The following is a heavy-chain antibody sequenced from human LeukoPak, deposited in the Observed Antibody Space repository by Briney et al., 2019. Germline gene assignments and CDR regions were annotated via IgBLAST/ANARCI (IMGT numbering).Heavy chain of an antibody. CDR1: GFTFSNYA. D-gene: IGHD5-18*01. J-gene: IGHJ5*02. V-gene: IGHV3-23*01. Sequence: GGSLRLSCAAPGFTFSNYAMSWVRQAPGKGLEWVSVISGNGGRTYYADSVKGRFTISRDNSKNTLYLQMNSLRAEDTAVYYCAKVRDLDTVLGRFDNWGQGTLVTVSS. CDR3: AKVRDLDTVLGRFDN. CDR2: ISGNGGRT.